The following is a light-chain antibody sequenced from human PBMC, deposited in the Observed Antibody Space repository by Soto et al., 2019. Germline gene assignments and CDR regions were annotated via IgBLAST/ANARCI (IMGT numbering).Light chain of an antibody. CDR2: KAS. V-gene: IGKV1-5*03. CDR3: QQYSTYQWT. Sequence: DIQMTQRPSTHSGSVGDRVTLTCRSMTTISSWLAWYQQKPGKAPNLLIYKASRLESGVPSRFSGSGSATEFTLTISSLQPDDFATYYCQQYSTYQWTFGQGTKVDIK. J-gene: IGKJ1*01. CDR1: TTISSW.